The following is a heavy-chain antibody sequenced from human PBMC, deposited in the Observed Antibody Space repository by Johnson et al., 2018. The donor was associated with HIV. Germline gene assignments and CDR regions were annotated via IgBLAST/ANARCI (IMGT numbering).Heavy chain of an antibody. CDR3: AKVSGGGIVRWDI. D-gene: IGHD3-10*01. CDR1: GFTFSSYG. Sequence: QVQLVESGGGLVQPGRSLRLSCASSGFTFSSYGMHWVRQAPGKGLEWVAVIWYDGSNKYYADSVKGRFTISRDNSKNTLYLQMNSLRAEDTAVYYCAKVSGGGIVRWDIWGQGTMVTVSS. V-gene: IGHV3-30*18. J-gene: IGHJ3*02. CDR2: IWYDGSNK.